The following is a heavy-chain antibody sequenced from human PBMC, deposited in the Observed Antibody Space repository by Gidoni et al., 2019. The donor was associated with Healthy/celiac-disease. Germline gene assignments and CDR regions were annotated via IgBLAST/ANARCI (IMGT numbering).Heavy chain of an antibody. Sequence: EVQLVESGGGLVQPGRSLRLSCAASGFTFADYAMHWVRQAPGKGLEWVSGISWNSGSIGYADSVKGRFTISRDNAKNSLYLQMNSLRAEDTALYYCAKTKGDILTGKPFDYWGQGTLVTVSS. CDR1: GFTFADYA. D-gene: IGHD3-9*01. CDR3: AKTKGDILTGKPFDY. V-gene: IGHV3-9*01. J-gene: IGHJ4*02. CDR2: ISWNSGSI.